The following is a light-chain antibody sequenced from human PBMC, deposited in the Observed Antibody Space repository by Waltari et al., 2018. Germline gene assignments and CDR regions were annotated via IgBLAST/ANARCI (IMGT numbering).Light chain of an antibody. Sequence: EVVMTQSPATLSLSPGERATLSCMASQSITTKLAWYQHKPGQAPRLLIYDASTRATSVPARFSGSGSGTEFTLTISSLQSEDFAVYYCQQYNRWPPITFGQGTRLAIK. J-gene: IGKJ5*01. V-gene: IGKV3-15*01. CDR1: QSITTK. CDR2: DAS. CDR3: QQYNRWPPIT.